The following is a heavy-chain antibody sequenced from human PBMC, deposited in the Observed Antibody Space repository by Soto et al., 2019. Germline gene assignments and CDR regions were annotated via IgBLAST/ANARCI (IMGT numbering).Heavy chain of an antibody. CDR3: ARAGCLTSFDV. V-gene: IGHV1-46*01. CDR1: GYAFSAYH. J-gene: IGHJ3*01. D-gene: IGHD6-19*01. Sequence: QVRLVQSGAEVVKPGASVKVSCESSGYAFSAYHMHWVRQAPGQGLEWVGVINPSGDSTTYAQKFQGRFHGTRDTATGTSRMELRDPESEGTAVYFRARAGCLTSFDVWGQGTMVTVSS. CDR2: INPSGDST.